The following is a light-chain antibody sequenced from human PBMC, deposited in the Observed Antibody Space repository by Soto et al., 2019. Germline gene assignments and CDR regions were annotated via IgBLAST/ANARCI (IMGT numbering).Light chain of an antibody. CDR1: QSISNW. CDR3: QQYNSDMYT. CDR2: DAS. Sequence: DIQMTQSPSTLSASVGDRVTITCRASQSISNWLAWYQQKPGKAPKLLIYDASSLESGVPSRFSGSGSGTKFTLTISSLQPDDFATYYCQQYNSDMYTFGQGTKLEIK. V-gene: IGKV1-5*01. J-gene: IGKJ2*01.